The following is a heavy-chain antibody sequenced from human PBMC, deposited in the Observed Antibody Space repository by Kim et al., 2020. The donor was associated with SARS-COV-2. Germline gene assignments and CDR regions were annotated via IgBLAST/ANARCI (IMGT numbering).Heavy chain of an antibody. V-gene: IGHV4-31*02. J-gene: IGHJ4*02. CDR2: T. D-gene: IGHD1-26*01. CDR3: ARRSGRYANDY. Sequence: TYHSPALKGRVTISVDRSKNQFTLELSSVTAADTAVYYCARRSGRYANDYWGPGILVTVSS.